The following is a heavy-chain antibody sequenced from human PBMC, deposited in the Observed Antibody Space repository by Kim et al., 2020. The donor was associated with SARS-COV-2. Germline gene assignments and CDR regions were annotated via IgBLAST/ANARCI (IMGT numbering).Heavy chain of an antibody. CDR1: EFTFSSYW. Sequence: GGSLRLSCAASEFTFSSYWMHWVRQTPGKGLVWVSRLDEDGRITDYADSVKGRFTISRDNARNMVYLQMHSLRAEDTAMYYCVRVGYTGCYSLWDIWGQGTMVTVSS. CDR3: VRVGYTGCYSLWDI. CDR2: LDEDGRIT. V-gene: IGHV3-74*01. J-gene: IGHJ3*02. D-gene: IGHD1-26*01.